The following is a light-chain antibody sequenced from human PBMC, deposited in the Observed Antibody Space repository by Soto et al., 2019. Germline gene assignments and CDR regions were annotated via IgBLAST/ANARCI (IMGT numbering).Light chain of an antibody. V-gene: IGKV3D-20*02. CDR1: QTVRNNY. J-gene: IGKJ1*01. CDR3: QQYKNWLTWT. Sequence: FDLTQSPGTLSLSPGERATHSCRANQTVRNNYLAWYQQKPGQAPRLLIYDASSRATGIPDRFSGGGSGTEFTLTISSLQSEDFAVYYCQQYKNWLTWTFGQGTKVDIK. CDR2: DAS.